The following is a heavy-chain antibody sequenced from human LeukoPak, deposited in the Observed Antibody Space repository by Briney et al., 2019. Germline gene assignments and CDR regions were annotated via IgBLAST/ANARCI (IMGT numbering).Heavy chain of an antibody. J-gene: IGHJ4*02. D-gene: IGHD6-6*01. CDR3: ARRGLAARRGQFDY. Sequence: SETLSLTCAVYGGSFSGYYWSWIRQPPGKGLEWIGEINHSGSTNYNPSLKSRVTISVDTSKNQFSLKLSSVTAADTAVYYCARRGLAARRGQFDYWGQGTLVTVSS. CDR1: GGSFSGYY. V-gene: IGHV4-34*01. CDR2: INHSGST.